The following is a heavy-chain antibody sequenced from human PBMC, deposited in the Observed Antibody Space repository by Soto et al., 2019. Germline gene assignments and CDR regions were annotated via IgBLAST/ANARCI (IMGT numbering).Heavy chain of an antibody. V-gene: IGHV1-3*01. Sequence: ASVKVSCKASGYTFTSYAMHWVRQAPGQRLEWMGWINAGNGNTKYSQKFQGRVTITRDTSASTAYMELSSLRSEDTALYYCTTEHDYIWGSYRHGYWGQGTLVTVSS. CDR3: TTEHDYIWGSYRHGY. CDR1: GYTFTSYA. J-gene: IGHJ4*02. D-gene: IGHD3-16*02. CDR2: INAGNGNT.